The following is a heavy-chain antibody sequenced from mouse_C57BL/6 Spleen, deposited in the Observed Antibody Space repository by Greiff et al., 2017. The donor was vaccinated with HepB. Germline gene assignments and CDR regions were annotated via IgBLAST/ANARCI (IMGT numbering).Heavy chain of an antibody. Sequence: VQLQQPGAELVRPGTSVKLSCKASGYTFTSYWMHWVKQRPGQGLEWIGVIDPSDSYTNYNQKFKGKATLTVDTSSSTAYMQLSSLTSEDSAVYYCARSGVWLRRDWYFDVWGTGTTVTVSS. CDR2: IDPSDSYT. D-gene: IGHD2-2*01. V-gene: IGHV1-59*01. J-gene: IGHJ1*03. CDR3: ARSGVWLRRDWYFDV. CDR1: GYTFTSYW.